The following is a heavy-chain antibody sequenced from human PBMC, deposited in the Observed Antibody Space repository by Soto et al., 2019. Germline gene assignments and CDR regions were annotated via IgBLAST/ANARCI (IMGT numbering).Heavy chain of an antibody. CDR2: IIPIFGTT. CDR3: HLIVANHY. J-gene: IGHJ4*02. D-gene: IGHD1-26*01. Sequence: QVRLVQSGAEVKKPGSSVKFSCKASGGTFSSFAVSWVRQAPGQGLEWMGGIIPIFGTTTYAQKFPGRVTITADDSTSTAYMELSGLRSEDTVVYYCHLIVANHYWGQGTLVTVSS. CDR1: GGTFSSFA. V-gene: IGHV1-69*12.